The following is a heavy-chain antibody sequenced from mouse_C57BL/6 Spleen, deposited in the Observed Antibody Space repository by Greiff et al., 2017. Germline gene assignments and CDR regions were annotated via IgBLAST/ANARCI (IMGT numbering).Heavy chain of an antibody. CDR3: SKAYGSSYSFDY. CDR2: IDPSASYT. CDR1: GYTFTSYW. V-gene: IGHV1-69*01. J-gene: IGHJ2*01. D-gene: IGHD1-1*01. Sequence: QVQLQQPGAELVMPGASVKLSCKASGYTFTSYWMHWVKQRPGQGLEWIGEIDPSASYTNYNQKFKGKSTLTGDKSSSTAYMHLSSLTSEDSAVYYCSKAYGSSYSFDYWGQGTTLTVYS.